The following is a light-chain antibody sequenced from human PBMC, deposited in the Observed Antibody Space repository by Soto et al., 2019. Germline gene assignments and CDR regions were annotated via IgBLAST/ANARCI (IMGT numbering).Light chain of an antibody. CDR2: GAS. CDR3: QQYGSSRTWT. V-gene: IGKV3-20*01. Sequence: EIVFTQSPGTLSLSPGERSTLSCRASQSVSSSYLAWYQQKPGQAPRLLINGASSRATGIPDRFSGSGSGTDFTLTISRLEPEDFAVYYCQQYGSSRTWTFGQGTKVDIK. J-gene: IGKJ1*01. CDR1: QSVSSSY.